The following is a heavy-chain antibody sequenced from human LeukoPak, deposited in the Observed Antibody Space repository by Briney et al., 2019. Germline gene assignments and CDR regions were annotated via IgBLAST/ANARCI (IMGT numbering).Heavy chain of an antibody. CDR2: IKQDGSEK. J-gene: IGHJ4*02. V-gene: IGHV3-7*01. CDR1: GFTFSSYW. Sequence: GGSLRLSCAASGFTFSSYWMSWVRQAPGKGLEWVANIKQDGSEKYYVDSVKGRFTISRDNAKNSLYLQMNSLRAEDTAVYYCARASAPVWFGEFGFDYWGQGTLVTVSS. D-gene: IGHD3-10*01. CDR3: ARASAPVWFGEFGFDY.